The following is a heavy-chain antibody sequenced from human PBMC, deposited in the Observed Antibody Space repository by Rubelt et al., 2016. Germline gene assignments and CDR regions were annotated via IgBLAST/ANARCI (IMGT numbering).Heavy chain of an antibody. CDR1: DFTFSNYW. J-gene: IGHJ4*02. Sequence: EVQLVESGGDLVQAGGSLRGACVASDFTFSNYWMRWVRKAPGKGLEWVANVVNDESATYKVDSVKGRFTICRDNAKNTLYLHMNGLRVEAKAVYYCTRNNLWGRDYWGQGHLLTVSS. CDR3: TRNNLWGRDY. D-gene: IGHD7-27*01. CDR2: VVNDESAT. V-gene: IGHV3-7*04.